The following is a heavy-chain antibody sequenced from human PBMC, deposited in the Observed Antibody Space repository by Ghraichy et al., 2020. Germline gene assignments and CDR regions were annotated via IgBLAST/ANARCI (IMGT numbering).Heavy chain of an antibody. CDR3: ARGRKWDGMDV. D-gene: IGHD1-26*01. CDR2: INHSGST. J-gene: IGHJ6*02. CDR1: GGSLSGHY. V-gene: IGHV4-34*01. Sequence: ESLNISCAVYGGSLSGHYCSWIRQPPGKGLEWIGEINHSGSTNYNPSLKSRVTISVDTSKNQLSLKVSSVTAADTAVYYCARGRKWDGMDVWGQGTTVTVSS.